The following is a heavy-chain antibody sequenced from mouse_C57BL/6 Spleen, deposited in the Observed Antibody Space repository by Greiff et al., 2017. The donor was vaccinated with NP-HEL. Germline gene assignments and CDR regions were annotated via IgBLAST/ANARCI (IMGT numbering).Heavy chain of an antibody. D-gene: IGHD1-1*01. V-gene: IGHV1-74*01. CDR2: IHPSDSDT. J-gene: IGHJ1*03. CDR1: GYTFTSYW. CDR3: AIWSYYYGSSYSLYFDV. Sequence: QVQLQQPGAELVKPGASVKVSCKASGYTFTSYWMHWVKQRPGQGLEWIGRIHPSDSDTNYNQKFKGKATLTVDKSSSTAYMQLSSLTSEDSAVYYCAIWSYYYGSSYSLYFDVWGTGTTVTVSS.